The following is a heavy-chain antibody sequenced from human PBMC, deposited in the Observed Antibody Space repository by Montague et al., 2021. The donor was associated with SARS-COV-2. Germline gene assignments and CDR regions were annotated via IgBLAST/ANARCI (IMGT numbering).Heavy chain of an antibody. Sequence: SETLSLTCAVYGGSFSGYSWNWVRQPPGKGLELIGEINHGGSTNYNPSLKRRVTMSVDTSKTQFTLNLSPVTAADTAVYYCARGARPGYGFRLGSFDYWGQGTLVTVSS. J-gene: IGHJ4*02. CDR3: ARGARPGYGFRLGSFDY. V-gene: IGHV4-34*01. CDR1: GGSFSGYS. CDR2: INHGGST. D-gene: IGHD3-10*01.